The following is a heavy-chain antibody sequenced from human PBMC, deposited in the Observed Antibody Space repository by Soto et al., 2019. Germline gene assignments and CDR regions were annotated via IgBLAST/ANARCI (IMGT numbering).Heavy chain of an antibody. J-gene: IGHJ5*02. D-gene: IGHD2-2*02. CDR1: GGTFSSYA. Sequence: QVQLVQSGAEVKKPGSSVKVSCKASGGTFSSYAISWVRQAPGQGLEWMGGIIPIFGTANYAQKFQGRVTITSDETTSTADMELSSLRSEDTAVYYCARGGYCSSTSCYNEDNWFDPWGQGTLVTVSS. V-gene: IGHV1-69*01. CDR2: IIPIFGTA. CDR3: ARGGYCSSTSCYNEDNWFDP.